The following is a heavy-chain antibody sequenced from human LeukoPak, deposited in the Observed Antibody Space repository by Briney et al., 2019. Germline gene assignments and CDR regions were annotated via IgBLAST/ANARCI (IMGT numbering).Heavy chain of an antibody. CDR2: INPSGGST. Sequence: ASVKVSCTASGYTFTSYYMHWVRQAPGQGLEWMGIINPSGGSTSYAQKFQGRVTMTRDTSTSTVYMELSSLRSEDTAVYYCAREALYYDSSGYYYRGYGYWGQGTLVTVSS. D-gene: IGHD3-22*01. J-gene: IGHJ4*02. CDR3: AREALYYDSSGYYYRGYGY. V-gene: IGHV1-46*01. CDR1: GYTFTSYY.